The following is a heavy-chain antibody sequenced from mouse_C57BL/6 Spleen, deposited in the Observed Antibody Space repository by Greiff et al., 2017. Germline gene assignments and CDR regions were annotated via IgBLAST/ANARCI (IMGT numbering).Heavy chain of an antibody. V-gene: IGHV3-6*01. CDR3: ARESY. Sequence: EVQLKESGPGLVKPSQSLSLTCSVTGYSITSGYYWNWIRQFPGNKLEWMGYISYDGSNNYNPSLKNRISITRDTSKNQFFLKLNSVTTEDTATYYCARESYWGQGTSVTVSS. CDR1: GYSITSGYY. J-gene: IGHJ4*01. CDR2: ISYDGSN.